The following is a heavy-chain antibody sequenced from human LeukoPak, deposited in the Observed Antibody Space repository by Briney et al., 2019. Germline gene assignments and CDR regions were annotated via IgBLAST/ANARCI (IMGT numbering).Heavy chain of an antibody. J-gene: IGHJ6*03. D-gene: IGHD2-15*01. CDR2: IIPIFGTA. CDR3: ANSVVVVAATPDFNYYYYMDV. Sequence: SVKVSCKASRGTFSSYAISWVRQAPGQGLEWMGGIIPIFGTANYAQKFQGRVTITADESTSTAYMELSSLRSEDTAVYYCANSVVVVAATPDFNYYYYMDVWGKGTTVTISS. CDR1: RGTFSSYA. V-gene: IGHV1-69*13.